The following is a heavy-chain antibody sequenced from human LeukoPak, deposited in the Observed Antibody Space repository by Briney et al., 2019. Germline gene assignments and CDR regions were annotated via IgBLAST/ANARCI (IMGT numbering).Heavy chain of an antibody. CDR2: INHSGST. Sequence: SETLSLTCAVYGGSFSGYYWSWVRQPPGEGLEWIGEINHSGSTNYNPSLKSRVTISVDTSKNQFSLKLSSVTAADTAVYYCARGGSSGYYYLGFDYWGQGTLVTVSS. J-gene: IGHJ4*02. D-gene: IGHD3-22*01. V-gene: IGHV4-34*01. CDR1: GGSFSGYY. CDR3: ARGGSSGYYYLGFDY.